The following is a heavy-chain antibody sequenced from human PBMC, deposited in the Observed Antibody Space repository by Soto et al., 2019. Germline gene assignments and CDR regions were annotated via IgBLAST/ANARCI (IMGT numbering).Heavy chain of an antibody. CDR1: GFTFSSYA. Sequence: EVQLLESGGGLVQPGGSLRLSCAASGFTFSSYAMSWVRQAPGKGLEWVANIKQDGSEKYYVDSVKGRFTISRDNAKNSLYLQMNSLRAEDTAVYYCARGTPDSDAFDIWGQGTMVTVSS. J-gene: IGHJ3*02. CDR2: IKQDGSEK. CDR3: ARGTPDSDAFDI. V-gene: IGHV3-7*01.